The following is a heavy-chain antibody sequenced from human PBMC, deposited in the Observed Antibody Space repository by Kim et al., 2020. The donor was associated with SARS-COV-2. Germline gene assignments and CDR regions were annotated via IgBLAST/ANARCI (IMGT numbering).Heavy chain of an antibody. CDR1: GFTFSSYG. D-gene: IGHD1-26*01. CDR3: AKRIVGATPDY. V-gene: IGHV3-30*18. Sequence: GGSLRLSCAASGFTFSSYGMHWVRQAPGKGLEWVAVISYDGSNKYYADSVKGRFTISRDNSKNTLYLQMNSLRAEDTAVYYCAKRIVGATPDYWGQGTLVTVSS. J-gene: IGHJ4*02. CDR2: ISYDGSNK.